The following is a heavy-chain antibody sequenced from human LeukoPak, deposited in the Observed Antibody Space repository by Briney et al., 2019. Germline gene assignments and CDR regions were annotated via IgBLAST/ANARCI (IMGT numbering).Heavy chain of an antibody. D-gene: IGHD3-3*01. J-gene: IGHJ6*02. CDR2: ISGSGGST. Sequence: GGSLRLSCAASGFTFSSYAMSWVRQAPGKGLEWVSAISGSGGSTYYADPVKGRFTISRDNSKNTLYLQMNSLRAEDTAVYYCAKGPRDYDFWSGLYYGMDVWGQGTTVTVSS. CDR3: AKGPRDYDFWSGLYYGMDV. CDR1: GFTFSSYA. V-gene: IGHV3-23*01.